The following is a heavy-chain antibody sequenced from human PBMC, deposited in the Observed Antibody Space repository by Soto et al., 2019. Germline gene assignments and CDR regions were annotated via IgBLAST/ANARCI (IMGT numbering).Heavy chain of an antibody. CDR2: IYPGDSDT. V-gene: IGHV5-51*01. Sequence: PGESLKISCKGSGYSFTRNWIGWVRQMPGKGLEWMGIIYPGDSDTKYSPSFQGQVTISVDKSISTAYLQWGSLKASDTAMYYCATLSYYDSWSGFDYWGQGTLVTVSS. CDR1: GYSFTRNW. D-gene: IGHD3-3*01. J-gene: IGHJ4*02. CDR3: ATLSYYDSWSGFDY.